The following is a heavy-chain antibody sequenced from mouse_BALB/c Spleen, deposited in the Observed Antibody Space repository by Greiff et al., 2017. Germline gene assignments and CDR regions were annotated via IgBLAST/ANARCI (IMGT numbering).Heavy chain of an antibody. CDR2: ISSGSSTI. CDR3: ARGITTVVADYFDY. V-gene: IGHV5-17*02. CDR1: GFTFSSFG. J-gene: IGHJ2*01. D-gene: IGHD1-1*01. Sequence: EVHLVESGGGLVQPGGSRKLSCAASGFTFSSFGMHWVRQAPEKGLEWVAYISSGSSTIYYADTVKGRFTISRDNPKNTLFLQMTSLRSEDTAMYYCARGITTVVADYFDYWGQGTTLTVSS.